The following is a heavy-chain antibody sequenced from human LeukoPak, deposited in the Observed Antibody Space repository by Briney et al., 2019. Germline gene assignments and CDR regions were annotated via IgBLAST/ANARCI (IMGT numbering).Heavy chain of an antibody. Sequence: GESLQISCKGSGYSFSNYWIAWVRQMPGKGLEWMGIIYPGDSDTRYSPTLQGQVTISADKSITTAYLQWSSLRASDTAMYYCARSPQGNSSGYYYAKEFDIWGQGTMVTVSP. D-gene: IGHD3-22*01. CDR1: GYSFSNYW. V-gene: IGHV5-51*01. CDR3: ARSPQGNSSGYYYAKEFDI. CDR2: IYPGDSDT. J-gene: IGHJ3*02.